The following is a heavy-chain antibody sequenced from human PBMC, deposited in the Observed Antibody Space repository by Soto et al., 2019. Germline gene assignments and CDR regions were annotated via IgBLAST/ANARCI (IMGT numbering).Heavy chain of an antibody. CDR2: IKSETNGGTT. CDR1: GFTVTTAW. Sequence: GGSLRLSCAASGFTVTTAWMSWVRQAPGEGLEWVARIKSETNGGTTDYPAPVTGRFAISRDASKNTLYLQMNNLKTEDTAVYYCSREGRLLWYGELTDYWGQGTPVTGSS. V-gene: IGHV3-15*01. D-gene: IGHD3-10*01. CDR3: SREGRLLWYGELTDY. J-gene: IGHJ4*02.